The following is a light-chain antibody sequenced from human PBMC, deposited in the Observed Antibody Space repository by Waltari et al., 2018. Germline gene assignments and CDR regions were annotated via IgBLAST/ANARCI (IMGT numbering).Light chain of an antibody. CDR2: GAS. V-gene: IGKV3-15*01. Sequence: EIVMTQSPDTLSVSPGDRATLSCRASQNVNRNLAWYQKKSGQAPRVLISGASARAAGIPPRFSGGGSGTEFTLTISSLQSEDFAVYYCQHYNNWPRTFGQGTKVEIK. CDR3: QHYNNWPRT. CDR1: QNVNRN. J-gene: IGKJ1*01.